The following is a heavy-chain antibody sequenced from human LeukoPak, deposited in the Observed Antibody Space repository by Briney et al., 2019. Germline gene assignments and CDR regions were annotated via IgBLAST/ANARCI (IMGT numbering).Heavy chain of an antibody. CDR3: ARDDYGTTDY. Sequence: GGSLRLSRAASGFTFSSYGMHWVRQAPGKGLEWVAVIWYDGSNKYYADSVKGRFTISGDNSKSTLYLQMNSLRAEDTAVYYCARDDYGTTDYWGQGTLVTVSS. V-gene: IGHV3-33*01. CDR2: IWYDGSNK. D-gene: IGHD4-17*01. CDR1: GFTFSSYG. J-gene: IGHJ4*02.